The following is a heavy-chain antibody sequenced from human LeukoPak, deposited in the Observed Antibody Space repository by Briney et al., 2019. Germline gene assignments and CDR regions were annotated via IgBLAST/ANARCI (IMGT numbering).Heavy chain of an antibody. CDR2: IRTSGGT. V-gene: IGHV4-4*07. CDR1: GGSISSYY. J-gene: IGHJ4*02. CDR3: ARDGGQLAGYYFDY. Sequence: SETLSLTCTVSGGSISSYYWSWIRQPAGKGLEWIGRIRTSGGTNYNPSLKSRVTMSVDTSKNQFSLKLTSMTAADTAVYYCARDGGQLAGYYFDYWGQGTLVTVSS. D-gene: IGHD6-6*01.